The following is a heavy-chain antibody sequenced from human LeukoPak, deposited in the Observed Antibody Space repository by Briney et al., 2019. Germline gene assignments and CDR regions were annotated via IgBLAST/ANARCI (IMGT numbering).Heavy chain of an antibody. CDR1: CGSISSGDYY. CDR3: ASGYCSSTSCYQGDAFDI. CDR2: IYYSDST. V-gene: IGHV4-30-4*08. J-gene: IGHJ3*02. D-gene: IGHD2-2*01. Sequence: SETLSLTCTVSCGSISSGDYYWSWIRKPPWKGLEWIGYIYYSDSTYYNPSLKSRVTISVDTSKNQFSLKLSSVTAADTAVYYCASGYCSSTSCYQGDAFDIWGQGTMVTVSS.